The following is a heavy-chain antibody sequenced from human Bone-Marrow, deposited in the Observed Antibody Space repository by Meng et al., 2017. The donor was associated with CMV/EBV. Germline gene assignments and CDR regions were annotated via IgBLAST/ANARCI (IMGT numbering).Heavy chain of an antibody. V-gene: IGHV1-46*01. J-gene: IGHJ3*02. CDR3: ARDRGGYSGTYLYAFDI. Sequence: ASVKVSCKASRYTFTAYYMHWVRQAPGQGLEWMGIINPSGGTTSYAQKFQGRVTMTRDTSTSTVYMELSSLRSEDTAVYYCARDRGGYSGTYLYAFDIWGQGTMVTVSS. D-gene: IGHD1-26*01. CDR2: INPSGGTT. CDR1: RYTFTAYY.